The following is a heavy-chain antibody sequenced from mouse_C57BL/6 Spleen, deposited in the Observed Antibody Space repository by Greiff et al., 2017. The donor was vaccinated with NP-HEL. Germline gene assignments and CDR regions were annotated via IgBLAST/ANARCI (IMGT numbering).Heavy chain of an antibody. J-gene: IGHJ4*01. CDR3: ARWPSITTVVAKAMDY. Sequence: QVQLQQSGAELVRPGSSVKLSCKASGYTFTSYWMHWVKQRPIQGLEWIGNIDPSDSETHYNQKFKDKATLTVDKSSSTAYMQLSSLTSEDSAVYYCARWPSITTVVAKAMDYWGQGTSVTVSS. V-gene: IGHV1-52*01. CDR1: GYTFTSYW. CDR2: IDPSDSET. D-gene: IGHD1-1*01.